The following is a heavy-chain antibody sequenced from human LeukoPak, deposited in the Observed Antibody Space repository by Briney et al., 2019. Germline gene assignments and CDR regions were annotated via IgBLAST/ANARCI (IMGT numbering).Heavy chain of an antibody. Sequence: PGGSLVLSCEASGFTFSDSAIHWVRQASGKGLEWIGRIRGKPKNYATAYGESVKGRFTVSRDDSKSTAYLQMNSLKTEDTAVYYCTRLSDTAEDRFDCWGRGTLVTVSS. CDR1: GFTFSDSA. J-gene: IGHJ4*02. V-gene: IGHV3-73*01. D-gene: IGHD2-15*01. CDR3: TRLSDTAEDRFDC. CDR2: IRGKPKNYAT.